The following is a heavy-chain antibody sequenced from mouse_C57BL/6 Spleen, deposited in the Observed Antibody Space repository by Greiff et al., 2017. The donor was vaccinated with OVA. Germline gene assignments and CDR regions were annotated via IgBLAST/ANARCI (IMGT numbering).Heavy chain of an antibody. CDR2: ISDGGSYT. V-gene: IGHV5-4*01. Sequence: EVQRVESGGGLVKPGGSLKLSCAASGFTFSSYAMSWVRQTPEKRLEWVATISDGGSYTYYPDNVKGRFTISRDNAKNNLYLQMSHLKSDDTAMYYCAREGDYDSPAWFAYWGQGTLVTVSA. D-gene: IGHD2-4*01. CDR1: GFTFSSYA. J-gene: IGHJ3*01. CDR3: AREGDYDSPAWFAY.